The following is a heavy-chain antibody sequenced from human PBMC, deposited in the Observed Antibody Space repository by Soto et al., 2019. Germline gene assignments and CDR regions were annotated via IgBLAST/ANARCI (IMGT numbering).Heavy chain of an antibody. V-gene: IGHV3-30-3*01. Sequence: GGSLRLSCAASGFTFSSYAMHWVRQAPGKGLEWVAVISYDGSNKYYADSVKGRFTISRDNSKNTLYLQMNSLRAEDTAVYYCARTRQPAAMGSYYYYYYGMDVWGQGTTVTVS. J-gene: IGHJ6*02. CDR3: ARTRQPAAMGSYYYYYYGMDV. CDR2: ISYDGSNK. CDR1: GFTFSSYA. D-gene: IGHD2-2*01.